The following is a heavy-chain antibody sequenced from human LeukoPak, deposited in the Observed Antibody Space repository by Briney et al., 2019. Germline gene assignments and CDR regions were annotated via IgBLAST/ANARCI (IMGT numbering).Heavy chain of an antibody. CDR3: ASAPRGGWFGELPKYYFDY. J-gene: IGHJ4*02. V-gene: IGHV4-34*01. D-gene: IGHD3-10*01. Sequence: PSETLSLTCAVYGGSFSGYHWSWIRQPPGKGLEWIGEINHSGSTNYNPSLKSRVTISVDTSRNQFSLKLSSVTAADTAVYYCASAPRGGWFGELPKYYFDYWGQGTLVTVSS. CDR2: INHSGST. CDR1: GGSFSGYH.